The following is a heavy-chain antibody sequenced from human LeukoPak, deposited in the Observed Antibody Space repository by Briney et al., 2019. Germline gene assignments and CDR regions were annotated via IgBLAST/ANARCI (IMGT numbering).Heavy chain of an antibody. CDR1: GGSFSGYY. CDR3: ARGSGY. J-gene: IGHJ4*02. CDR2: INHSGST. Sequence: SETLSLTCAVYGGSFSGYYWSWIRQPPGKGLEWIGEINHSGSTNYNPSLKSRVTISVDTSKNQFPLKLSSVTAADTAVYYCARGSGYWGQGTLVTVSS. V-gene: IGHV4-34*01.